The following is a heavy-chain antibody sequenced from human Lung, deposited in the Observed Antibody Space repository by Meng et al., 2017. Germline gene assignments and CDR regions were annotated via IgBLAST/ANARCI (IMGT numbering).Heavy chain of an antibody. CDR3: VRRTYSSGWYFDY. CDR1: GGSFSVYF. D-gene: IGHD6-19*01. J-gene: IGHJ4*02. V-gene: IGHV4-34*02. CDR2: IIDSGST. Sequence: QVPRQQGGAGVLEPSEVLSLTCAVYGGSFSVYFWSWIRPPPGKGLEWIGEIIDSGSTNYNPSLKSRVTISVDTSKNQFSLRVTSVTAADRAVYYCVRRTYSSGWYFDYWGQGTLVTVSS.